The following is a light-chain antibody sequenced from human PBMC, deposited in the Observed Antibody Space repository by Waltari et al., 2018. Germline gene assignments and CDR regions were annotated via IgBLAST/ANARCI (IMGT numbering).Light chain of an antibody. CDR1: QGISSW. Sequence: DIQMTQSPSTLSASVGDRVTITCRASQGISSWLVWYQQKPGKAPKLLIYKASSLKSGVPSRFSGSGSGTEFTLTISSLQPDDFATYYCQQYNSVPSTFGQGTKLEIK. V-gene: IGKV1-5*03. CDR3: QQYNSVPST. J-gene: IGKJ2*01. CDR2: KAS.